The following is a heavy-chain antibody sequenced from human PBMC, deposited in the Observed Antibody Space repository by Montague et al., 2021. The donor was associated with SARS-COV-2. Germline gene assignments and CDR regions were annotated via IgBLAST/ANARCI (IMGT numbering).Heavy chain of an antibody. Sequence: TLSLTCTVSGGSISSGGSYWSWIRQHPGKGLEWIGYIYYSGSTYYXPSLKSRVTISVDTSKNQFSLKLSSVTAADTAVYYCARESSGIMLVVVCRHAFDIWGQGTMVTVSS. D-gene: IGHD3-22*01. CDR2: IYYSGST. CDR3: ARESSGIMLVVVCRHAFDI. V-gene: IGHV4-31*03. CDR1: GGSISSGGSY. J-gene: IGHJ3*02.